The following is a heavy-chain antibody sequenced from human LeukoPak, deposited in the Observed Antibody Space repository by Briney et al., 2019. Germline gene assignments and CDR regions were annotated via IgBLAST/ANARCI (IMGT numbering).Heavy chain of an antibody. V-gene: IGHV3-23*01. CDR2: ISGSGGST. J-gene: IGHJ4*02. Sequence: GGSLRLSCAAPGFTFSSYAMSWVRQAPGKGLEWVSAISGSGGSTYYADSVKGRFTISRDNSKNTLYLQMNSLRAEDTAVYYCAKREYYYDSSGYLPFDYWGQGTLVTVSS. CDR3: AKREYYYDSSGYLPFDY. D-gene: IGHD3-22*01. CDR1: GFTFSSYA.